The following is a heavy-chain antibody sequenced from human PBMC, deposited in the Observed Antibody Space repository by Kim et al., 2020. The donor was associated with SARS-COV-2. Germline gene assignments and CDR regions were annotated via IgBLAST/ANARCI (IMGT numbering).Heavy chain of an antibody. J-gene: IGHJ5*01. V-gene: IGHV4-4*02. CDR2: IYHSGDS. D-gene: IGHD2-2*01. Sequence: SETLSLTCAVSGGSINRDNWWSWVRQPPGKGLEWIGEIYHSGDSSYNPALKSRVTISVDKSRNQFSLNLSSVTAADTAVYFCAGRSSTWANNWFGPWGQGIMVTVSS. CDR3: AGRSSTWANNWFGP. CDR1: GGSINRDNW.